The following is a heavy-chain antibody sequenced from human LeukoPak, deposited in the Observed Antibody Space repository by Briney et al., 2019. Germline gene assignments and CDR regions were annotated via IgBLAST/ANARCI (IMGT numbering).Heavy chain of an antibody. CDR2: ISAYNGNT. CDR3: ARDSGTTGEVKFDP. CDR1: GYTFTSYG. D-gene: IGHD3-10*01. V-gene: IGHV1-18*01. Sequence: ASVKVSCKASGYTFTSYGISWVRQAPGQGLEWMEWISAYNGNTNYAQKLQGRVTMTTDTSTSTAYMELRSLRSDDTAVYYCARDSGTTGEVKFDPWGQGTLVTVPS. J-gene: IGHJ5*02.